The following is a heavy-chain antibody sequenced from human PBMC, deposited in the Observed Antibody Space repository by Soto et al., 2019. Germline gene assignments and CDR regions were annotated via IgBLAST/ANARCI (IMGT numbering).Heavy chain of an antibody. CDR2: IGTSGSYI. J-gene: IGHJ4*02. CDR1: GFIFSRYS. D-gene: IGHD1-26*01. CDR3: ARGSAFIGLDY. V-gene: IGHV3-21*01. Sequence: GGSLRLSCAVSGFIFSRYSMNWVRQAPGKGLEWVSSIGTSGSYIYDTDSVKGRFTISRDNTKDSLYLQMNSLRAEETAIYYCARGSAFIGLDYWGQGTPVTVSS.